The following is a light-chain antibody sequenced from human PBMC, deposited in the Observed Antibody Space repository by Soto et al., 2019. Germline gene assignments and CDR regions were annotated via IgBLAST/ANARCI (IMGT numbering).Light chain of an antibody. CDR1: SSDVGGYNY. V-gene: IGLV2-11*01. CDR3: FSFTTTSTHV. CDR2: DVS. Sequence: QSALTQPRSVSGSPGQSVTISCTGTSSDVGGYNYVSWYQQHPGKAPKLMIYDVSKRPSGVPDRFSGSKSGNTASLTISGLHVEEEAESFCFSFTTTSTHVFGTVTKVTVL. J-gene: IGLJ1*01.